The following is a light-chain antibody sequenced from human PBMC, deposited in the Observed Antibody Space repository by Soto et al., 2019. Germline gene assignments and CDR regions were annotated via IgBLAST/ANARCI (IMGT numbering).Light chain of an antibody. CDR2: DVS. V-gene: IGLV2-14*01. CDR1: SSDVGGYNS. J-gene: IGLJ3*02. CDR3: SSYTSSSTLV. Sequence: QYALTQPASVSGSPGQSITISCTGTSSDVGGYNSVSWYQQHPGKAPKLMIYDVSHRPSGVSNRFSGSKSGNTASLTISGLQAEDEADYCCSSYTSSSTLVFGGGTKLTVL.